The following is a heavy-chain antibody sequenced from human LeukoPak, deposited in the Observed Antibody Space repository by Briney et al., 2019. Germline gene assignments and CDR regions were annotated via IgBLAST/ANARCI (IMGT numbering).Heavy chain of an antibody. J-gene: IGHJ4*02. D-gene: IGHD6-19*01. CDR2: ISYDGSNK. CDR3: AKPYRWLVDFDY. V-gene: IGHV3-30*18. Sequence: GGSLRLSCAASGFTFSSYGMHWVRQAPGKGLEWVAVISYDGSNKYYADSVKGRFTISRDNSKNTLYLQMNSLRAEDTAVYYCAKPYRWLVDFDYGAQGTLATVPS. CDR1: GFTFSSYG.